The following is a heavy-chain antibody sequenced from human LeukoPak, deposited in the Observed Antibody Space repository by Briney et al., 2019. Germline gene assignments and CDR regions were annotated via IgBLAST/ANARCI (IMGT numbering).Heavy chain of an antibody. CDR3: AREVVRYYYDSSGHTSYYYYYGMDV. CDR1: GGSISSGGYY. D-gene: IGHD3-22*01. J-gene: IGHJ6*02. CDR2: IYYSGST. V-gene: IGHV4-31*03. Sequence: SQTLSLTCTVSGGSISSGGYYWSWIRQHPWKGLEWIGYIYYSGSTYYNPSLKSRVTISVDTSKNQFSLKLSSVTAADTAVYYCAREVVRYYYDSSGHTSYYYYYGMDVWGQGTTVTVSS.